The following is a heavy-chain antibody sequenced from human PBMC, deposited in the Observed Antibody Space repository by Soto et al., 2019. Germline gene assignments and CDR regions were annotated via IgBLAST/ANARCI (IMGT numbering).Heavy chain of an antibody. D-gene: IGHD2-15*01. Sequence: GGSPRLSCTASGSIVSDAYVNWVRQAPGKGLEWVSVISNRGDTHYADSVRGRFSLSRDISDNTLHLQMNNLRVEDTAVYYCAREPRYCRGGSCSITGDAYDIWGQGTMVTVSS. CDR3: AREPRYCRGGSCSITGDAYDI. V-gene: IGHV3-66*01. CDR1: GSIVSDAY. J-gene: IGHJ3*02. CDR2: ISNRGDT.